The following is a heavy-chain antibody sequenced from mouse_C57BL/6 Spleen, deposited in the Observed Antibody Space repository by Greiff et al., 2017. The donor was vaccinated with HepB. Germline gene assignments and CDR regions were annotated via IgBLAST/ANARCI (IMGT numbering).Heavy chain of an antibody. CDR1: GYAFTNYL. D-gene: IGHD1-1*01. CDR2: INPGSGGT. CDR3: ARCITTVVAHFDY. Sequence: QVQLQQSGAELVRPGTSVKVSCKASGYAFTNYLIEWVKQRPGQGLEWIGVINPGSGGTNYNEKFKGKATLTADKSSSTAYMQLSSLTSEDSAVYFCARCITTVVAHFDYWGQGTTLTVSS. V-gene: IGHV1-54*01. J-gene: IGHJ2*01.